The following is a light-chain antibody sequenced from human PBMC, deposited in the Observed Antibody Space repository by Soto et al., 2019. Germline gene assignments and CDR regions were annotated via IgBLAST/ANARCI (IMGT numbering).Light chain of an antibody. CDR3: YHYSTTPLA. Sequence: MTQSNEYLAMSRGDRATINCKSSQSVLYSSNNKNYLAWYQQKPGQPPKLLIYWASTRESGVPDRFSGSGSGTDFTLTISSLQAEDVAVYYCYHYSTTPLAFGGGTNADVK. J-gene: IGKJ4*01. CDR1: QSVLYSSNNKNY. CDR2: WAS. V-gene: IGKV4-1*01.